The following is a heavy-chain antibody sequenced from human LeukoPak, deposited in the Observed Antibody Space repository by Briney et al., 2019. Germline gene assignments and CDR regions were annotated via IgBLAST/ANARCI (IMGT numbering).Heavy chain of an antibody. CDR3: ARIGNCSSTSCYGSSWFDP. J-gene: IGHJ5*02. CDR2: INSDGSST. CDR1: GFTFSSYW. Sequence: GGSLRLSCAASGFTFSSYWMHWVRQAPGKGLVWVSRINSDGSSTSYADSVKGRFTISRDNAKNTLYLQMNSLRAEDTAVYYCARIGNCSSTSCYGSSWFDPWGQGTLVTVS. V-gene: IGHV3-74*01. D-gene: IGHD2-2*01.